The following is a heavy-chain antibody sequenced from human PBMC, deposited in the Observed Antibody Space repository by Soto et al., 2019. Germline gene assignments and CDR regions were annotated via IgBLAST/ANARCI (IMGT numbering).Heavy chain of an antibody. D-gene: IGHD3-10*01. V-gene: IGHV3-23*01. CDR2: ISGSGGST. CDR3: AKASGWFGEFDY. J-gene: IGHJ4*02. Sequence: EVQLLESGGGLVQPGGSLRLSCAASGFTFSSYAMSWVRQAPGKGLEWVSAISGSGGSTYYADSVKGRFTISRDNSKNTRYLQMSSRRAEDTAVYYCAKASGWFGEFDYWGQGTLVTVSS. CDR1: GFTFSSYA.